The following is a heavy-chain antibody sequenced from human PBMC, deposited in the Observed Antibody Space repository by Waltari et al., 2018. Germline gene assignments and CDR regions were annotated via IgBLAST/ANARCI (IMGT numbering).Heavy chain of an antibody. D-gene: IGHD2-15*01. CDR1: GGSIISTTYY. V-gene: IGHV4-39*01. CDR3: ATHSANHDYHYYAMDV. Sequence: QLQLQESGPGLVKPSETLSLTCIVSGGSIISTTYYWGWIRQPPGKGLEWIGSSYYSGSPNYNPSLKRRVTISVDTSKNRFSLKVSSVTAADTALYYCATHSANHDYHYYAMDVWGLGTTVTVSS. J-gene: IGHJ6*02. CDR2: SYYSGSP.